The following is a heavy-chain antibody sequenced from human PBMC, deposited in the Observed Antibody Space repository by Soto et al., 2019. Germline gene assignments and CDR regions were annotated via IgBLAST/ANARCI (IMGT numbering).Heavy chain of an antibody. J-gene: IGHJ6*02. CDR3: ARVFVLGEVLTACYYYYGMYG. D-gene: IGHD3-10*02. CDR2: MTPNSGNT. CDR1: GSTFTSYD. Sequence: ASVKVSSKASGSTFTSYDINWVRQATGQGIEWMGWMTPNSGNTGYAQKFQGRVTMTRNTSISTAYMELNSLRSDDRAVYYCARVFVLGEVLTACYYYYGMYGCRRGSTFSVAS. V-gene: IGHV1-8*01.